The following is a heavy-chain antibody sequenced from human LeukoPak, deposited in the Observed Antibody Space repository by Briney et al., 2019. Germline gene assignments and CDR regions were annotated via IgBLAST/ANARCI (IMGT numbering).Heavy chain of an antibody. CDR3: ARAKGLAGSYLENWFDP. Sequence: GGSLRLSCAASGFSFRRYDMHWVRQAPGKGLEWVAATSYDGTSELYADFVKGRFSISRDNSRNTLSLQMDTLRPEDTAIYYCARAKGLAGSYLENWFDPWGQGTRVIVSS. J-gene: IGHJ5*02. CDR2: TSYDGTSE. D-gene: IGHD1-26*01. V-gene: IGHV3-30*04. CDR1: GFSFRRYD.